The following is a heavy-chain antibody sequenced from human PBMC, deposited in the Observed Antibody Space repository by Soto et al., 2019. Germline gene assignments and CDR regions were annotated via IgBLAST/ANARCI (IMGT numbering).Heavy chain of an antibody. D-gene: IGHD5-18*01. V-gene: IGHV1-18*01. CDR1: GYTFTTYG. Sequence: QVQLVQSGAEVKKPGASVKVSCKTSGYTFTTYGISWVRQAPGQGLEWLGWISGYNGNTNYAQKFQGRVTMTTDTSTSTAYMELRSLRSADTAVYYCAKGYNYGYGDYWGLGTLITVSS. J-gene: IGHJ4*02. CDR2: ISGYNGNT. CDR3: AKGYNYGYGDY.